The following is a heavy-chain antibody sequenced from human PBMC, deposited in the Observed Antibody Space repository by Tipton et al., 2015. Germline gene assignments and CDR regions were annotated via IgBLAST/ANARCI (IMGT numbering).Heavy chain of an antibody. CDR1: GAFINSYY. CDR2: IHYSGSI. J-gene: IGHJ1*01. CDR3: ARASIIQGYYHDSSRYYLFNS. D-gene: IGHD3-22*01. V-gene: IGHV4-59*01. Sequence: TLSLTCTVSGAFINSYYWSWIRQPPGKGLEWVGYIHYSGSINYNPSLKSRVTISIDTSKNQFSLKLSSVTAADTAVYYCARASIIQGYYHDSSRYYLFNSWGQGTLVTVSS.